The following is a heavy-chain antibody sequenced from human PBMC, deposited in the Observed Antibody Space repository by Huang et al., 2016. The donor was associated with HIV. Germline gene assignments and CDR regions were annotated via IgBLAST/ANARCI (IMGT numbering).Heavy chain of an antibody. CDR3: AREDGGESGYPTTVLVH. CDR2: INPGGGGA. D-gene: IGHD2-21*01. Sequence: QVRLVQSGAEVRKPGASVKISCKASGYSFTGYFIQWVGQAPGPGLEWVVIINPGGGGASSAQKFRGRVTMTSDTSTRTVYLELSSLRFEDTAVYYCAREDGGESGYPTTVLVHWGQGTLVTVSS. J-gene: IGHJ4*02. V-gene: IGHV1-46*01. CDR1: GYSFTGYF.